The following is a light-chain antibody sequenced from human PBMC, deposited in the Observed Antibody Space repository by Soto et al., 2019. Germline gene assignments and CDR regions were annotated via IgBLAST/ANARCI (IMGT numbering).Light chain of an antibody. CDR2: SNI. CDR3: QSYDSSLGGSKGV. V-gene: IGLV1-40*01. J-gene: IGLJ3*02. Sequence: QSVLTQPTSMSGAPGQRVTISCTGSSSDIGAGYDVHRYQQFPGTAPKLLIYSNINRPSGVPDRFSGSKSGTSASLAITGLQAEDEADYYCQSYDSSLGGSKGVFVGWTKLTVL. CDR1: SSDIGAGYD.